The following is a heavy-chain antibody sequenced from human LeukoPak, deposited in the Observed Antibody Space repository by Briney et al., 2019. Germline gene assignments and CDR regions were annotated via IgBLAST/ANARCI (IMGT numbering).Heavy chain of an antibody. D-gene: IGHD4-23*01. J-gene: IGHJ4*02. CDR2: INHSGST. V-gene: IGHV4-34*01. CDR3: ARRTYGGKRTDY. CDR1: GGSFSGYY. Sequence: SETLSLTCAVYGGSFSGYYWSWIRQPPGKGLEWIGEINHSGSTNYNPSLKSRVTISVDTSKNQFSLKLSSVTAADTAVYYCARRTYGGKRTDYWGQGTLVTVSS.